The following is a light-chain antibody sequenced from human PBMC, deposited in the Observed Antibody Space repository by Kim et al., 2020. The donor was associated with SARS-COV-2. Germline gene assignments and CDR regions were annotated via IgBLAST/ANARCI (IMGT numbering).Light chain of an antibody. J-gene: IGKJ3*01. CDR1: QSLSRGY. Sequence: PGETGTLSCRASQSLSRGYLAWYQQKPGQAPRLLIYGASIRATGIPDRFTGSASGTDFTLTISRLEPEDFAVYYCQKYGSSATFGPGTQVDI. CDR2: GAS. V-gene: IGKV3-20*01. CDR3: QKYGSSAT.